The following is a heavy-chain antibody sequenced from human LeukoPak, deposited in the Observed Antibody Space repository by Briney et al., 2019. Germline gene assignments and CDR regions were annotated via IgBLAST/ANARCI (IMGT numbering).Heavy chain of an antibody. CDR1: GCTFIGCY. Sequence: SVKVPCKASGCTFIGCYMHWVRQTPRQALEWLEWINPKYCSTKYAHKPQGWITMTRETSINTANMELNRLISDDAAVYYCARDHCASICCPQNNYFGMDVWGKGTKVTVCS. CDR2: INPKYCST. D-gene: IGHD2-2*01. CDR3: ARDHCASICCPQNNYFGMDV. V-gene: IGHV1-2*04. J-gene: IGHJ6*04.